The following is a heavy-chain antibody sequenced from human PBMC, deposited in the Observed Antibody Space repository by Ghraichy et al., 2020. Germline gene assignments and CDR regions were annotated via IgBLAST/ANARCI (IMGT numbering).Heavy chain of an antibody. CDR1: EFTFSSYW. J-gene: IGHJ4*02. CDR3: GRDKIVAAIDY. V-gene: IGHV3-74*03. Sequence: GGSLRLSCAASEFTFSSYWMHWVRQAPGKGLVWVSRINSDGSSTTYADSVKGRFTISRDNAKNTVYLQMHSLRAEDTAVYYCGRDKIVAAIDYWGQGTLVTVSS. D-gene: IGHD6-25*01. CDR2: INSDGSST.